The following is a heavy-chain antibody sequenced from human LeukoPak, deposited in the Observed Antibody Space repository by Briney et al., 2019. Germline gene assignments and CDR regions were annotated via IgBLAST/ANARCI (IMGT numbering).Heavy chain of an antibody. V-gene: IGHV4-34*01. J-gene: IGHJ6*03. CDR1: GGSFSGYY. Sequence: SETLSLTCAVYGGSFSGYYWSWIRQPPGKGLEWIGEINHSGSTNYNPSLKGRVTISVDTSKNQFSLKLSSVTAADTAVYYCARYVRRITIFGVVTNMDVWGKGTTVTVSS. D-gene: IGHD3-3*01. CDR2: INHSGST. CDR3: ARYVRRITIFGVVTNMDV.